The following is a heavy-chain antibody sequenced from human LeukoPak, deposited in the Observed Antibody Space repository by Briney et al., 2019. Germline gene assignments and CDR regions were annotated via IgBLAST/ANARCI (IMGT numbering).Heavy chain of an antibody. J-gene: IGHJ4*02. CDR3: ARGGNLEN. CDR1: GFTLNRYW. V-gene: IGHV3-7*01. D-gene: IGHD1-14*01. Sequence: GGSLRPSCAASGFTLNRYWMSWVRQAPGKGLEWVANINEDGGERHYVDSVKGRFTISRDNAKNSLYLQMNSLRAEDTAVYYCARGGNLENWGGGTLVTASS. CDR2: INEDGGER.